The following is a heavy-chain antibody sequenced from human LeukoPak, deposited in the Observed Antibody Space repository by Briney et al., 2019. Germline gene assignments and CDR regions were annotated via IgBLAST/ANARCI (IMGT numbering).Heavy chain of an antibody. D-gene: IGHD5-18*01. CDR1: GGSITSSRYY. CDR2: IYYRVST. V-gene: IGHV4-39*01. CDR3: ARHAVDTAMGIDY. J-gene: IGHJ4*02. Sequence: SETLSPTSTVSGGSITSSRYYWGWSRQPPGKGLGWTGSIYYRVSTSYNPSLTSRLTISVDTSKNQFFLKLASRTPADPAMAYRARHAVDTAMGIDYWGQGTLVTVSS.